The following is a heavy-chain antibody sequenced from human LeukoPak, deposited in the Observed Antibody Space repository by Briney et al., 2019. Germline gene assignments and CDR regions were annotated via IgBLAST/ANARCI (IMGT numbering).Heavy chain of an antibody. CDR3: ASNPHGSGSYSFDY. D-gene: IGHD3-10*01. CDR1: GFTVSSNY. CDR2: IYSGGST. Sequence: GGSLRLSCAASGFTVSSNYMSWVRQAPGKGLEWVSVIYSGGSTYYADSVKGRFTISRDNSKNTLYLQMNSLRAEDTAVYYCASNPHGSGSYSFDYWGQGTLVTVSS. J-gene: IGHJ4*02. V-gene: IGHV3-66*01.